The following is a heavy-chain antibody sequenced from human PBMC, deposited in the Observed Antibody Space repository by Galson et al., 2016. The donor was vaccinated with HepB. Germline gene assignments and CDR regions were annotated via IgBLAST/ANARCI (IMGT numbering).Heavy chain of an antibody. CDR1: GFTFSSYT. V-gene: IGHV3-64D*09. CDR2: INDNGGTT. D-gene: IGHD5-18*01. Sequence: SLRLSCAASGFTFSSYTLHWVRQAPGKGLEYVSAINDNGGTTYYADSVKGRFTISRDNSKNTLYLQMSSLRAEDTAVYYCGKTFGYGYGIHFFDCWGQGNLVTISS. CDR3: GKTFGYGYGIHFFDC. J-gene: IGHJ4*02.